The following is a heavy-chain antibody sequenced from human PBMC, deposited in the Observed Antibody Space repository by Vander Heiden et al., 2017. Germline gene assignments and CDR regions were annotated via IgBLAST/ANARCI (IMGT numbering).Heavy chain of an antibody. D-gene: IGHD5-18*01. V-gene: IGHV3-23*01. CDR3: AGVLGRHNDGCGWRGDLDY. J-gene: IGHJ4*02. CDR2: IRDSAIST. Sequence: VQLLQSGGNYVQPGRSLTPSCPPAGSTLASHAASWARQGRGKQLEWESIIRDSAISTSRRSSLKGRSTIARYNSKSTIFLQMNSLTVDSSAVYYWAGVLGRHNDGCGWRGDLDYWGQGALVTVSS. CDR1: GSTLASHA.